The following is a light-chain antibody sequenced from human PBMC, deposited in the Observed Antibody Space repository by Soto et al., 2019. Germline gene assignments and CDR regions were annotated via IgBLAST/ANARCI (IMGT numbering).Light chain of an antibody. CDR1: SSNLGSNY. V-gene: IGLV1-47*01. CDR2: RNH. J-gene: IGLJ1*01. Sequence: SLPSQAPSASVTPEQRCTISRSPSSSNLGSNYGCWCRQLRGTAPERLIYRNHQRPSGVPDRFSGSKSGTSASLAISGLRSEDEADYYCAAWDDSLSGSYGFGTGTKVTVL. CDR3: AAWDDSLSGSYG.